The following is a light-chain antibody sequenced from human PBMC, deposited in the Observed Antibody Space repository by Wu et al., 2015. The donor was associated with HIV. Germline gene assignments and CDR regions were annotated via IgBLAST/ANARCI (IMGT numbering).Light chain of an antibody. V-gene: IGKV1-39*01. Sequence: DIQMTQSPPSLSASRGDRVTITCRASQSITNYLNWYQQKPGKAPKLLIYGASTLQSGVPSRFSGSGSGTDSTLTINNLQPEDSATYYCQQTDNTLWTFGQGTKVEIK. J-gene: IGKJ1*01. CDR2: GAS. CDR1: QSITNY. CDR3: QQTDNTLWT.